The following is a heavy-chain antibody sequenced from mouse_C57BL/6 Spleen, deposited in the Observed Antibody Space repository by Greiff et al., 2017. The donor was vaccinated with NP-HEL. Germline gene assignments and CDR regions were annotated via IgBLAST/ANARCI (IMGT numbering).Heavy chain of an antibody. D-gene: IGHD4-1*02. J-gene: IGHJ3*01. CDR2: ISYDGSN. V-gene: IGHV3-6*01. CDR3: ARGPTGSFAY. CDR1: GYSITSGYY. Sequence: EVQLVESGPGLVKPSQSLSLTCSVTGYSITSGYYWNWIRQFPGNKLEWMGYISYDGSNNYNPSLKNRISITRYTSKNQFFLKLNSVTTEDTATYYCARGPTGSFAYWGQGTLVTVSA.